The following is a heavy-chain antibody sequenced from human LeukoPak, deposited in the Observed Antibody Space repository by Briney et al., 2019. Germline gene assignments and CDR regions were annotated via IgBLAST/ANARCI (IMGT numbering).Heavy chain of an antibody. CDR2: IIPILGIA. CDR3: ARALVVTAAPDY. CDR1: GGTFSSYA. J-gene: IGHJ4*02. V-gene: IGHV1-69*04. D-gene: IGHD4-23*01. Sequence: ASVKVSCKASGGTFSSYAISWVRQAPGQGLEWMGRIIPILGIANYAQKFQGRVTITADKSTSTAYMELSSLRSEDTAVYYCARALVVTAAPDYWGQGTLVTVSS.